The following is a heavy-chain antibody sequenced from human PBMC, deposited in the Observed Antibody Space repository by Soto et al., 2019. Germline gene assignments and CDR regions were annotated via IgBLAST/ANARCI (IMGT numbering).Heavy chain of an antibody. D-gene: IGHD6-19*01. Sequence: ASVKVSCKTSGYTITIYYMHWVRQAPGKGLEWMGGFDPEDGKTIYAQKFQGRVTMTEDTSTDTAYMELSSLRSEDTAVYYCATDLASSGWYPWFDPWGQGTLVTVSS. CDR2: FDPEDGKT. J-gene: IGHJ5*02. CDR3: ATDLASSGWYPWFDP. V-gene: IGHV1-24*01. CDR1: GYTITIYY.